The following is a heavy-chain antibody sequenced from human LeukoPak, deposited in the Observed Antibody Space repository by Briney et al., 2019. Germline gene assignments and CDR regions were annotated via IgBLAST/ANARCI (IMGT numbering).Heavy chain of an antibody. V-gene: IGHV3-23*01. CDR2: ISGSGGNT. Sequence: SGGSLRLSCAASGFSFSSYAMSWVRQAPGKGLEWVSGISGSGGNTYYADSVKGRFTISRDNSKNTLFLQMNSLRAEDTAVYYCAGAAAPFAYYYYMDVWGKGTTVTVSS. J-gene: IGHJ6*03. CDR3: AGAAAPFAYYYYMDV. CDR1: GFSFSSYA. D-gene: IGHD2-15*01.